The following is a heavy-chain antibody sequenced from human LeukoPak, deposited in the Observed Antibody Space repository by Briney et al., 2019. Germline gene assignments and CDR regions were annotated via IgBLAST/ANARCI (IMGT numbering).Heavy chain of an antibody. CDR1: GYTFTSYG. CDR3: ARDSKSLGYCSGGSCYPLDY. CDR2: ISAYNGNT. V-gene: IGHV1-18*01. Sequence: ASVKVSCKASGYTFTSYGISWVRQAPGQGLEGMGWISAYNGNTNYAQKLQGRVTMTTDTSTSTAYMELRSLRSDDTAVYYCARDSKSLGYCSGGSCYPLDYWGQGTLVTVSS. D-gene: IGHD2-15*01. J-gene: IGHJ4*02.